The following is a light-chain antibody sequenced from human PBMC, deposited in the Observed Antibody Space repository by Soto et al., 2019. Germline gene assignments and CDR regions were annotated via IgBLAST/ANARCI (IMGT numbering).Light chain of an antibody. CDR2: DTS. J-gene: IGKJ5*01. V-gene: IGKV3-15*01. CDR1: QSVSIK. CDR3: QHYHGWPIT. Sequence: EIVLTQSPATLSVSPGERATLSCRASQSVSIKLDWYQQRPGQAPRLLIYDTSTRATGIPARFSGSGSGTEFTLTISSLQSEDFAVYYCQHYHGWPITFGQGTRLEIK.